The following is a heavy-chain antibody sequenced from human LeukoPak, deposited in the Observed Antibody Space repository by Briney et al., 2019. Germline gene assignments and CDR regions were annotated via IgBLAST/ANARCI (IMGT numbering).Heavy chain of an antibody. CDR3: ARRSPVAVAGNWYFDH. D-gene: IGHD6-19*01. CDR1: GGSISSGGYS. Sequence: PSQTLSLTCAVSGGSISSGGYSWSGIRQPPGKGLEWIGYIYHSGSTYYNPSLKSRVTISVDRSQNQFSLKLSSVTAADTAVYYCARRSPVAVAGNWYFDHWGRGTLVTVSS. V-gene: IGHV4-30-2*01. J-gene: IGHJ2*01. CDR2: IYHSGST.